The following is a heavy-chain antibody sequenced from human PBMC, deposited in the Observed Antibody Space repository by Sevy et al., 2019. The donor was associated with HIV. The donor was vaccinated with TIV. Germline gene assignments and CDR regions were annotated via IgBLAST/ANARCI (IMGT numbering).Heavy chain of an antibody. Sequence: SETLSLTCSVSGGSIISGDYYLSWVRQPPGRDLEWIGYIHYTGSTDYNPSLESRVTISVDTSKNQFSLKLTSVTAADTAVYYCARDEGDYGDKSYYYGMDVWGRGTTVTVSS. CDR2: IHYTGST. D-gene: IGHD4-17*01. CDR1: GGSIISGDYY. CDR3: ARDEGDYGDKSYYYGMDV. V-gene: IGHV4-30-4*01. J-gene: IGHJ6*02.